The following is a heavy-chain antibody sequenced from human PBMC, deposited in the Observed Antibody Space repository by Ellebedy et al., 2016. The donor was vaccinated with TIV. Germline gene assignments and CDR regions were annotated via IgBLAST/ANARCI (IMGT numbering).Heavy chain of an antibody. D-gene: IGHD4-17*01. J-gene: IGHJ6*02. CDR1: GGTFSSYA. CDR3: AYGRSTVTLSSYYYGMDV. CDR2: IIPIFGTA. Sequence: ASVKVSXXASGGTFSSYAISWVRQAPGQGLEWMGGIIPIFGTANYTQKFQGRVTITADKSTSTAYVELSSLRSEDTAVYYCAYGRSTVTLSSYYYGMDVWGQGTTVTVSS. V-gene: IGHV1-69*06.